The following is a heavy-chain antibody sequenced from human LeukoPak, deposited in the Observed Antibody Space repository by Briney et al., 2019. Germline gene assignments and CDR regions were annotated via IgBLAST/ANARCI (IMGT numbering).Heavy chain of an antibody. V-gene: IGHV4-31*03. J-gene: IGHJ6*02. D-gene: IGHD3-3*01. CDR1: GGSISSGGYY. CDR3: ARDSKGPDDFWSGRYYYYYYGMDV. Sequence: TLSLXCTVSGGSISSGGYYWRWIRQHPGKGLEWIGYIYYSGSTYYNPSLKSRVTISVDTSKNQFSLKLSSVTAADTAVYYCARDSKGPDDFWSGRYYYYYYGMDVWGQGTTVTVSS. CDR2: IYYSGST.